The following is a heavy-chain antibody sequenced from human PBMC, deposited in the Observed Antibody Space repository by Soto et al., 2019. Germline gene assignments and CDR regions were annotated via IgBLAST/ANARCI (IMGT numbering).Heavy chain of an antibody. J-gene: IGHJ4*02. CDR2: ITYNGNTT. CDR1: GFTFSDYG. Sequence: GGSLRLSCAASGFTFSDYGMHWVRQAPGKGLEWVSLITYNGNTTYYADSVKGRFTISRDNSKNTLYLQMNGLRAEDTAVYYCAKDQTAMTTFDFWGQGALVTVSS. V-gene: IGHV3-30*18. CDR3: AKDQTAMTTFDF. D-gene: IGHD4-17*01.